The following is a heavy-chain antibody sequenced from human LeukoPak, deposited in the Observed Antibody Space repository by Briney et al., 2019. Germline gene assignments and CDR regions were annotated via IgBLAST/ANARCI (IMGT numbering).Heavy chain of an antibody. J-gene: IGHJ4*02. Sequence: GGSLRLSCAASGFTFSSYSMNWVRQAPGKGLEWVSSISSSSSYIYYADSVKGRFTISRDNAKNSLYLQMNSLRAEDTAVYYCAREIPHYGGNSAFDYRGQGTLVTVSS. CDR1: GFTFSSYS. V-gene: IGHV3-21*01. CDR3: AREIPHYGGNSAFDY. CDR2: ISSSSSYI. D-gene: IGHD4-17*01.